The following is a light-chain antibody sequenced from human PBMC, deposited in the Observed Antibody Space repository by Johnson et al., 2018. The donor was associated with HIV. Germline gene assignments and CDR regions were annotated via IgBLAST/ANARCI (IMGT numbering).Light chain of an antibody. CDR1: SSNIGNNY. CDR2: DNN. CDR3: GTWDSSLIAYV. J-gene: IGLJ1*01. Sequence: QSVLTQPPSVSAAPGQKVTISCSGSSSNIGNNYVSWYQQLPGTAPKLLIYDNNKRPSGIPDRFSGSKSGTSATLGITGLQTGDEADYYFGTWDSSLIAYVFGTGTKVTVL. V-gene: IGLV1-51*01.